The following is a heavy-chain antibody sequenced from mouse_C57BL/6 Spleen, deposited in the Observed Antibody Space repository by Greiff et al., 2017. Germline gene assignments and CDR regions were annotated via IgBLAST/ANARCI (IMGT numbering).Heavy chain of an antibody. Sequence: QVQLQQPGTELVKPGASVKLSCKASGYTFTSYWMHWVKQRPGQGLEWIGNINPSNGGTNYNEKFKSKATLTVDKSSSTAYMQLCSLTSADSAVYYCARSPSRNLVDYWGQGTSVTVSS. CDR1: GYTFTSYW. CDR3: ARSPSRNLVDY. V-gene: IGHV1-53*01. J-gene: IGHJ4*01. D-gene: IGHD3-1*01. CDR2: INPSNGGT.